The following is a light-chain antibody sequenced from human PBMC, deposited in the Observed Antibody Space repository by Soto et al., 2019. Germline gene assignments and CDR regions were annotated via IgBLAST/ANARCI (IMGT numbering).Light chain of an antibody. V-gene: IGLV2-14*01. CDR2: EVS. CDR1: SSDVGGYNY. J-gene: IGLJ3*02. CDR3: SSYTSSSTRV. Sequence: QSALTQPASVSGSPGQSITISCTGTSSDVGGYNYVSWYQQHPGKAPKLMIYEVSNRPSGVSNRFSGSKCGNTASLTISGLQAEDDADYYCSSYTSSSTRVFGGGTKVTVL.